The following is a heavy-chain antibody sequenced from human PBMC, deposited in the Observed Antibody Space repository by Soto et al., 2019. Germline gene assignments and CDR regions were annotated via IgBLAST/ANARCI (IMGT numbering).Heavy chain of an antibody. CDR1: GLTFGSRA. CDR2: ITDTGGDA. V-gene: IGHV3-23*01. CDR3: ARGSTDSYPGSRIFDF. D-gene: IGHD3-10*01. J-gene: IGHJ4*02. Sequence: GGSLRLSCVASGLTFGSRAMTWVRQAPGEGLQWVSTITDTGGDAKYADSVRGRFVITRDNSKKTLYLQMTSLTAEDSAMYYCARGSTDSYPGSRIFDFWGRGTLVTVSS.